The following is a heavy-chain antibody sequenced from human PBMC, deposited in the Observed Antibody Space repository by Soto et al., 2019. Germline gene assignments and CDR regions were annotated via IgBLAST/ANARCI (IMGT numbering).Heavy chain of an antibody. CDR1: GGSISSGPYY. CDR2: VYSSGSA. D-gene: IGHD6-6*01. CDR3: ARAEAAQVDY. V-gene: IGHV4-31*03. Sequence: QVQLQESGPGLVKPSQTLSLTCTVSGGSISSGPYYWSWIRQHPGKGREWIGYVYSSGSAYYSPSLKSRVTISVDTSKNQFSLKLSSVTAADTAVYYCARAEAAQVDYWGQGTLVTVSS. J-gene: IGHJ4*02.